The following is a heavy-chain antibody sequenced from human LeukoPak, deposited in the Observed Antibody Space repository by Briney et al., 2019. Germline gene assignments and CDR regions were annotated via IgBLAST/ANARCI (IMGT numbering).Heavy chain of an antibody. CDR2: IHYSGST. J-gene: IGHJ4*02. CDR1: SGSISGYY. D-gene: IGHD7-27*01. CDR3: ASRKLGNDY. V-gene: IGHV4-59*01. Sequence: PSETLSLTCTVSSGSISGYYWSWIRQPPGKGLEWIGYIHYSGSTNYNPSLKSRVTISADTSRDQFSLKLSSVTAADTAVYYCASRKLGNDYWGQGILVTVTS.